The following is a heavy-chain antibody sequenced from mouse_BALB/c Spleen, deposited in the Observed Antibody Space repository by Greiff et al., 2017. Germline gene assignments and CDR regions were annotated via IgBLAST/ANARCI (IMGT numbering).Heavy chain of an antibody. CDR1: GFTFSSDT. CDR3: ARRDYGSSYSY. Sequence: EVKLMESGGGLVQPGGSLKLSCAVSGFTFSSDTMSWVRQTPERRLVWVAYISNGGGSTYYPDTVKGRFTISRDNAKNTLYLQMSSLKSEDTAMYYCARRDYGSSYSYWGQGTLVTVSA. D-gene: IGHD1-1*01. CDR2: ISNGGGST. V-gene: IGHV5-12-2*01. J-gene: IGHJ3*01.